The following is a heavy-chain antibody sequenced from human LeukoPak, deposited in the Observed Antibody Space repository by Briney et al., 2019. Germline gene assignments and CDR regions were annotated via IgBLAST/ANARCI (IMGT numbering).Heavy chain of an antibody. CDR1: GFIVSSNH. V-gene: IGHV3-66*01. CDR3: ARDGSNFYFDY. D-gene: IGHD5-24*01. CDR2: IYINAGTT. Sequence: PGGSLRLSCAASGFIVSSNHMNCVRQTPGKGLEWVSIIYINAGTTHYADSVKGRFIISRDNSENTVYLQMNNLRADDSAVYYCARDGSNFYFDYWGQGALVTVSS. J-gene: IGHJ4*02.